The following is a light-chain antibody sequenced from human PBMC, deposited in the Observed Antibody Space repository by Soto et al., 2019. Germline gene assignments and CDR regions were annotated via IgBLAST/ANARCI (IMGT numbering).Light chain of an antibody. Sequence: DIVMTQSPLSLPVTPGEPASISCRSSQSLLHSNGYNYLDWYLQKPGQSPQLLIYLGSNRSSGVPYRFSGSGSGTDFTLKISRVEAEDVGVYYCMQALQTPQLTFGGGTKVEIK. V-gene: IGKV2-28*01. CDR3: MQALQTPQLT. CDR1: QSLLHSNGYNY. CDR2: LGS. J-gene: IGKJ4*01.